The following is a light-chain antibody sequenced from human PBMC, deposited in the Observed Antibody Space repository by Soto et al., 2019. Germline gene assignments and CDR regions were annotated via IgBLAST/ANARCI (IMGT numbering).Light chain of an antibody. J-gene: IGLJ3*02. V-gene: IGLV1-40*01. CDR3: QSFDFSRRGSV. CDR2: GNT. CDR1: SSNIGAGYD. Sequence: QSVLTQPPSVSGAPGQRVTISCTGSSSNIGAGYDVHWYQQLPGTAPKVLIYGNTNRPSGVPDRFSGSKSGTSASLAITGLQADDEAEYYCQSFDFSRRGSVFGGGTKLTVL.